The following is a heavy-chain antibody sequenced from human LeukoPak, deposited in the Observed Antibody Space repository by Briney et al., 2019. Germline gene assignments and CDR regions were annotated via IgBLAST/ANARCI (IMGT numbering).Heavy chain of an antibody. CDR1: GGSISSYY. J-gene: IGHJ6*03. CDR3: ARVVVVVPAAMVRPYYYMDV. Sequence: SETLSLTCTVSGGSISSYYWSWIRQPPGKGLEWIGYIYCSGSTNYNPSLKSRVTISVDTSKNQFSLKLSSVTAADTAVYYCARVVVVVPAAMVRPYYYMDVWGKGTTVTVSS. V-gene: IGHV4-59*01. D-gene: IGHD2-2*01. CDR2: IYCSGST.